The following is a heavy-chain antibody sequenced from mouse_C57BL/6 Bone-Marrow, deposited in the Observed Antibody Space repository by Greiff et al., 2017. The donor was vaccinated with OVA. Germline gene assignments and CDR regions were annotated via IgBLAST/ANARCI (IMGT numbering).Heavy chain of an antibody. J-gene: IGHJ2*01. V-gene: IGHV1-50*01. CDR3: ARNYGSSPLGY. D-gene: IGHD1-1*01. Sequence: QVQLQQPGAELVKPGASVKLSCKASGYTFTSYWMQWVKQRPGQGLEWIGEIDPSDSYTNYNQKFKGKATLTVDTSSSTAYMQLSSLTSEDSAVYFCARNYGSSPLGYWGQGTTLTVSS. CDR1: GYTFTSYW. CDR2: IDPSDSYT.